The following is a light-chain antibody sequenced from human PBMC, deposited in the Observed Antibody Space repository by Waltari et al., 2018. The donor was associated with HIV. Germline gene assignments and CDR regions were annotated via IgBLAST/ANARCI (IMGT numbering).Light chain of an antibody. CDR1: SSDIGYYDS. J-gene: IGLJ3*02. CDR3: SSYSGITTLV. Sequence: QSALTQPASVSGSPGQSITISCPGSSSDIGYYDSVSWYQVHPCKAPKLIISDVNNRPSGVSNRFSGSKSDNTASLTISGLQAEDEADYYCSSYSGITTLVFGGGTKVTVL. V-gene: IGLV2-14*01. CDR2: DVN.